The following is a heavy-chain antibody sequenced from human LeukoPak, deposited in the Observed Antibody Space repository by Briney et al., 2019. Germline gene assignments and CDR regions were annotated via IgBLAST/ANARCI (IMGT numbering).Heavy chain of an antibody. CDR2: IYTSGRN. V-gene: IGHV4-4*09. CDR1: GGSISSYY. Sequence: SETLSLTCTVSGGSISSYYWSWIRQPPGKGLEWVGYIYTSGRNNYNPSLKSRVNLSVETSKKQFFLKRRSVTAAGRAVDYLGRGQPEGSYYDFLSGYLNPNYYYYYMDVWGKGTTVTVSS. J-gene: IGHJ6*03. D-gene: IGHD3-3*01. CDR3: GRGQPEGSYYDFLSGYLNPNYYYYYMDV.